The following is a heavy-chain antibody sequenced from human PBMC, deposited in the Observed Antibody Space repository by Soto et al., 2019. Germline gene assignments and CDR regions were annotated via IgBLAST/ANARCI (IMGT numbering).Heavy chain of an antibody. V-gene: IGHV4-59*01. D-gene: IGHD5-18*01. CDR2: IYYSGST. Sequence: QVQLQESGPGLVKPSETLSLTCTVSGGSISSYYWSWIRQPPGKGLEWIGYIYYSGSTNCNPSLKSRVTISVDTSKNQFSLKLSSVTAADTAVYYCARDRGLGYSYATGGMDVWGQGTTDTVSS. CDR3: ARDRGLGYSYATGGMDV. CDR1: GGSISSYY. J-gene: IGHJ6*02.